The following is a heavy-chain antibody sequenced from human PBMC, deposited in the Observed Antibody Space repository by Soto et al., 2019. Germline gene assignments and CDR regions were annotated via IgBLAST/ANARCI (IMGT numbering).Heavy chain of an antibody. CDR1: GGSISSGGYY. CDR3: ARAQGGLVYARGRNYGSGSYYPHDY. Sequence: PSETLSLTCTVSGGSISSGGYYWSWIRQHPGKGLEWIGYIYYSGSTYYNPSLKSRVTISVDTSKNQFSLKLSSVTAADTAVYYCARAQGGLVYARGRNYGSGSYYPHDYWGQGTLVTVSS. D-gene: IGHD3-10*01. CDR2: IYYSGST. V-gene: IGHV4-31*03. J-gene: IGHJ4*02.